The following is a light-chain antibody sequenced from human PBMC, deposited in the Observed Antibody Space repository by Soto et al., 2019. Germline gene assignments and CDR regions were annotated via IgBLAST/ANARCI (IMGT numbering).Light chain of an antibody. CDR3: QQYGKLPIT. V-gene: IGKV3-20*01. CDR1: QSISSSF. Sequence: EIVLTQSPGILSLSPGARASLSCGARQSISSSFLAWYQQKPGQAPRLLIYGASTRAAGIPDRFSGSGSGTDFTLTISSLEPEDFAVYYCQQYGKLPITFGQGTRLEIK. J-gene: IGKJ5*01. CDR2: GAS.